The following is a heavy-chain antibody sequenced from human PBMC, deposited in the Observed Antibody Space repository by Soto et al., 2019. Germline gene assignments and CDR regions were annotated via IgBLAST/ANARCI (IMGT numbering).Heavy chain of an antibody. CDR3: ARGGAIVGARADFDY. Sequence: QVQLQESGPGLVKPSGTLSLTCAVSGGSISSSNWWSWVRQPPGKGLEWIGEIYHSGSTNYNPSLQSRVTISVNKSKNQLSLKLSSVTAADTAVYYCARGGAIVGARADFDYWGQGTLVTVSS. J-gene: IGHJ4*02. CDR1: GGSISSSNW. CDR2: IYHSGST. D-gene: IGHD1-26*01. V-gene: IGHV4-4*02.